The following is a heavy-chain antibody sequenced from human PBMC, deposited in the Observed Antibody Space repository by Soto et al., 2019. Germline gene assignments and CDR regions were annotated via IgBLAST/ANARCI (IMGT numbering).Heavy chain of an antibody. J-gene: IGHJ4*01. D-gene: IGHD2-15*01. Sequence: SGPTLVNPTQTLTLTCTFSGFSLSTSKLGVGWIRQPPGKALEWLALIYWDDDKRYSPFLKSRLTITKDTSKNQVVLRMTNMDPVDTDTYYRARSEYSVFDFWGQGTLVTVYS. CDR1: GFSLSTSKLG. CDR2: IYWDDDK. CDR3: ARSEYSVFDF. V-gene: IGHV2-5*02.